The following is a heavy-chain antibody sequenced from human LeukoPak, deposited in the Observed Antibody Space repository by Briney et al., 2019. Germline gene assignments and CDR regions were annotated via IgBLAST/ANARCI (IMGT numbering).Heavy chain of an antibody. V-gene: IGHV3-23*01. CDR1: GFTFSSCA. CDR3: AKGQYYDSSGYWFDP. CDR2: ISGSGGST. Sequence: GGSLRLSCAASGFTFSSCAMSWVRQAPGKGLEWVSAISGSGGSTYYADSVKGRFTISRDNSKNTLYLQMNSLRAEDTALYYCAKGQYYDSSGYWFDPWGQGTLVTVSS. D-gene: IGHD3-22*01. J-gene: IGHJ5*02.